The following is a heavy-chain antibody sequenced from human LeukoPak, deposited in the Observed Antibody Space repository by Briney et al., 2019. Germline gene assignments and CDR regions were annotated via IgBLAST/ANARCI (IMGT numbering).Heavy chain of an antibody. J-gene: IGHJ6*02. V-gene: IGHV1-8*01. D-gene: IGHD2-21*01. CDR1: GYTFTSYD. CDR2: MNPNSGNT. Sequence: ASVKVSCKASGYTFTSYDINWVRQATGQGLEWMGWMNPNSGNTGYAQKFQGRVTMTRNTSISTAYMELSSLRSEDTAVYYCARGASRVWWCQTGCYYYYGMGVWGQGTTVTVSS. CDR3: ARGASRVWWCQTGCYYYYGMGV.